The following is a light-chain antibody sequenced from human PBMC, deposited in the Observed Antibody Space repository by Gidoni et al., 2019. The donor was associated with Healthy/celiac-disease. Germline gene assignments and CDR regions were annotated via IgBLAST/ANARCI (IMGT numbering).Light chain of an antibody. CDR3: SAYTSSSTRV. J-gene: IGLJ3*02. Sequence: QSAMTQPASVSGSPGPAITITRTGNSSDVGGYNYVSWYQQHPSKAPKLMIYDVSNRPSGVSNRFSGSKSGNTASLTISGLQAEDEADYYCSAYTSSSTRVFGGGTKLTVL. CDR1: SSDVGGYNY. CDR2: DVS. V-gene: IGLV2-14*03.